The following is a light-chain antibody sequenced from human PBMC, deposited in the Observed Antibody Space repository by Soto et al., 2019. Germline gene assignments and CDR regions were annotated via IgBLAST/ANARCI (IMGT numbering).Light chain of an antibody. V-gene: IGKV1-9*01. CDR2: AAF. CDR1: QGIDSH. CDR3: QQLSRYPLT. Sequence: TQSPLSLPVTPGEPASISCRSSQGIDSHLAWYQQEPGKAPKLLIYAAFFLQSGVPSRFSGSGSETEFSLTIRALQPEDFATYYCQQLSRYPLTFGGGTKVDI. J-gene: IGKJ4*01.